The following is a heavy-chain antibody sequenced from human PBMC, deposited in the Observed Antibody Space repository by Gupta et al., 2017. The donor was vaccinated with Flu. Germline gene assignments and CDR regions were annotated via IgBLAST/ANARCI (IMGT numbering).Heavy chain of an antibody. J-gene: IGHJ6*02. V-gene: IGHV2-70*04. CDR3: ARLTPSYDSSGYYYYYPMDV. D-gene: IGHD3-22*01. CDR2: IGWDDDK. Sequence: RQLPGKALEWLATIGWDDDKFYSTSLKTRLTISKDTSKNQVVLTMTNMDPVDTATYYCARLTPSYDSSGYYYYYPMDVWGQGTTVTVSS.